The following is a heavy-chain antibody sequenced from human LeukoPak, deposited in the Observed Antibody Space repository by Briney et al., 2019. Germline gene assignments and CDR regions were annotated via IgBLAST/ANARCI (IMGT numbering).Heavy chain of an antibody. CDR2: ISDSGVST. CDR3: ARGPPYTSTRYNWFDP. J-gene: IGHJ5*02. D-gene: IGHD3-16*01. Sequence: GGSLRLSCAASGFTFSSYAMSWVRQAPGKGLEWVSAISDSGVSTYYADSVKGRFTISRDNSKNTLYLQMNSLRAEDTAVYYCARGPPYTSTRYNWFDPWGQGTLVTVSS. CDR1: GFTFSSYA. V-gene: IGHV3-23*01.